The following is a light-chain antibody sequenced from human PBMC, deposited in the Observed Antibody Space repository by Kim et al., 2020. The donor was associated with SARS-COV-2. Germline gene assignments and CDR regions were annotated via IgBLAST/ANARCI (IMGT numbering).Light chain of an antibody. CDR3: SAWDSSLSAVV. Sequence: QAGLTQPPSVSKGLGQTATLTCTGNTKNVGNQGAAWLQHHQGHPPKLLSYRNNSRPSGISERLSASRSGNTASLTITGLQPEDEADYYCSAWDSSLSAVVFGGGTKVTVL. V-gene: IGLV10-54*01. CDR2: RNN. J-gene: IGLJ2*01. CDR1: TKNVGNQG.